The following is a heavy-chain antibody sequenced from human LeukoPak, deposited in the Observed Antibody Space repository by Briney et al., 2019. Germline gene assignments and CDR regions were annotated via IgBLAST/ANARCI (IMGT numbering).Heavy chain of an antibody. CDR1: GFTFSSYG. CDR2: IRYDGSNK. D-gene: IGHD3-22*01. J-gene: IGHJ4*02. V-gene: IGHV3-30*02. Sequence: QPGGSLRLSCAASGFTFSSYGMHWVRQAPGKGLEWVAFIRYDGSNKYYADSVKGRFTISRDNTKNTLYLQMNSLRAEDTAAYYCAKTYYYDSSGYYYFDYWGQGTLVTVSS. CDR3: AKTYYYDSSGYYYFDY.